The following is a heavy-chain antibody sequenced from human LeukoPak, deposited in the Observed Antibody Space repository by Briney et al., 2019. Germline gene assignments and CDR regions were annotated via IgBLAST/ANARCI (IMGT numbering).Heavy chain of an antibody. V-gene: IGHV3-23*01. D-gene: IGHD3-10*01. CDR1: GFTFSSYA. J-gene: IGHJ4*02. CDR2: ISGGGGST. Sequence: PGGSLRLSCAASGFTFSSYAMSWVRQAPGKGLEWVSAISGGGGSTYYADSVKGRFTISRDNSKNTLYLQMNSLRAEDTAVYYCAKKGGRPLWFGDLLFDYWGQGTLVTVSS. CDR3: AKKGGRPLWFGDLLFDY.